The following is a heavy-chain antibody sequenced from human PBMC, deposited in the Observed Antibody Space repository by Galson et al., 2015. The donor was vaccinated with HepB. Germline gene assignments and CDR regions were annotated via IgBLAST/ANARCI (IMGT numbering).Heavy chain of an antibody. V-gene: IGHV1-69*04. CDR1: GVTFSSYA. Sequence: SVKVSCKASGVTFSSYAISWVRQAPGQGLEWMGRIIPILGIANYAQKFQGRVTITADKSTDTAYMELSSLRSADTAVYYCAMGVYGSGGNRCDPWGQASLVTVSS. CDR2: IIPILGIA. CDR3: AMGVYGSGGNRCDP. J-gene: IGHJ5*02. D-gene: IGHD3-10*01.